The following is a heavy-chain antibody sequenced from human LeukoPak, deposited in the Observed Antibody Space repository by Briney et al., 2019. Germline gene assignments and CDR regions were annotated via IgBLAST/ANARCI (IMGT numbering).Heavy chain of an antibody. CDR3: ARGGILATADY. CDR2: INHSGST. V-gene: IGHV4-34*01. Sequence: SETLSLTCAVYGGSFSGYYWSWIRQPPGKGLEWIGEINHSGSTNYNPSLKSRVTISVDTSKNQFSLKLSSVTAADTAVYYCARGGILATADYWGQGTLVTVSS. D-gene: IGHD5-18*01. J-gene: IGHJ4*02. CDR1: GGSFSGYY.